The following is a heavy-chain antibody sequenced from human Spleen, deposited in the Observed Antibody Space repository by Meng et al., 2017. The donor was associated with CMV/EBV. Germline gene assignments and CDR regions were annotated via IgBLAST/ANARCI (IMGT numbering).Heavy chain of an antibody. Sequence: GGSLRLSCAASGFTFSSYWMHWVRQAPGKGLVWVSRINSDGSSTSYADSVKGRFTISRDNAKNTLYLQMNSLRAEDTAAYYCISSSLQKDYWGQGTLVTVSS. J-gene: IGHJ4*02. CDR1: GFTFSSYW. V-gene: IGHV3-74*01. CDR2: INSDGSST. D-gene: IGHD2-15*01. CDR3: ISSSLQKDY.